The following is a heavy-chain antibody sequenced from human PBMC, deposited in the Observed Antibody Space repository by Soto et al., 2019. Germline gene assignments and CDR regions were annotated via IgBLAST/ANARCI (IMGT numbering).Heavy chain of an antibody. J-gene: IGHJ5*02. CDR1: NGSRSSSSSY. CDR3: ANPANYAFDP. Sequence: SVANGSRSSSSSYHSKIHQSPGKGLEWIGNMYYSGSTYYNPSLKSRVTMSVGTSENQFSLKLSSVTAADTAVYYCANPANYAFDPWGQGTPVTDSS. CDR2: MYYSGST. V-gene: IGHV4-39*01. D-gene: IGHD2-2*01.